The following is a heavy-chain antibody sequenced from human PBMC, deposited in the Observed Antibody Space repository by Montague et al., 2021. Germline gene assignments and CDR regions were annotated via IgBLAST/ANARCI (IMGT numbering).Heavy chain of an antibody. Sequence: SETLSLTCTVSSGSIFHAHWCWVRQPPGQGLEWLGSMFYGGATSNNPSLKSRVAMSIDTSTNQFSLKLSFVTAADTAVYYCAKQDYFVSGTSYKGFDPWGQGILVTVSS. D-gene: IGHD3-10*01. CDR1: SGSIFHAH. CDR3: AKQDYFVSGTSYKGFDP. CDR2: MFYGGAT. J-gene: IGHJ5*02. V-gene: IGHV4-59*08.